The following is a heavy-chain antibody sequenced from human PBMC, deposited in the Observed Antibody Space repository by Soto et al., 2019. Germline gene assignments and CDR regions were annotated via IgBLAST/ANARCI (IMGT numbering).Heavy chain of an antibody. Sequence: SETLSLTCTVSGDSLSSSSSVNYWGWIRQPPGEGLEWIASINYSGGSYSNPSLRSRITMSIDTSKTQFSLKVNSVTAADTAIYYCARGGVIPSDPFDVWGQGTLVTVSS. D-gene: IGHD3-16*01. CDR3: ARGGVIPSDPFDV. CDR1: GDSLSSSSSVNY. V-gene: IGHV4-39*01. CDR2: INYSGGS. J-gene: IGHJ4*02.